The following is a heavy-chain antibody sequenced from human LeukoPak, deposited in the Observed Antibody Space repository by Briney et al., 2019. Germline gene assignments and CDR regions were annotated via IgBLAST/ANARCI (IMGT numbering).Heavy chain of an antibody. CDR2: MYHTGSS. CDR3: ARRLGYCSGGSCYRRGWFDP. Sequence: SETLSLTCAVSGDSISGTNWWSWVRQSPGKGLEWIGEMYHTGSSNYNPSLKSRVTISVDKSKNQFSLRLSSVTAADTAVYYCARRLGYCSGGSCYRRGWFDPWGQGTLVTVSS. V-gene: IGHV4-4*02. D-gene: IGHD2-15*01. J-gene: IGHJ5*02. CDR1: GDSISGTNW.